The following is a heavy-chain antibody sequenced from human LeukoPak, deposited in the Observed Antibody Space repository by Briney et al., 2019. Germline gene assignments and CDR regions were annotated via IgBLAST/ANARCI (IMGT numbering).Heavy chain of an antibody. J-gene: IGHJ4*02. CDR1: GFSFSTYW. V-gene: IGHV3-7*01. Sequence: GWSLRLSCAASGFSFSTYWMSWVRQTPDKGLEFVANIDEGGSVRNYMDSLKGRCTISRDNAKKSLYLEVNSLRADDTAVYYCARDPESSSFDLWGRGALVTVSS. D-gene: IGHD6-13*01. CDR2: IDEGGSVR. CDR3: ARDPESSSFDL.